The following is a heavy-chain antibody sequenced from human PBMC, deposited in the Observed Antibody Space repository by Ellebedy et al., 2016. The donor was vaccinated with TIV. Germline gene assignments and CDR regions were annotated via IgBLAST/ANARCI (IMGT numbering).Heavy chain of an antibody. CDR3: VRWGDYEGWDL. V-gene: IGHV3-48*04. CDR2: IAGRTSLI. D-gene: IGHD4-17*01. J-gene: IGHJ5*02. Sequence: GESLKISCATSGFTFTSYAMNWVRQAPGKGLEWLSYIAGRTSLIYYADSVKGRFTISRDNAKNSAFLQLNSLRVEDTAMYYCVRWGDYEGWDLWGQGTLVTVSS. CDR1: GFTFTSYA.